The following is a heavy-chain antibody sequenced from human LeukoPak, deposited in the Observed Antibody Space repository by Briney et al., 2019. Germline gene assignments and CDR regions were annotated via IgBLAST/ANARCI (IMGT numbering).Heavy chain of an antibody. CDR2: ITGSGDTR. J-gene: IGHJ4*02. D-gene: IGHD5-12*01. CDR1: GFTFRSYV. V-gene: IGHV3-23*01. CDR3: AKTYSGYNYFDY. Sequence: GGSLRLSCAASGFTFRSYVMGCVRQAPGKGLEWVSVITGSGDTRHYAVSVKGRFTISRDNSKNMLYLQMSSLRADDTAVYYCAKTYSGYNYFDYWGQGTLVPVSS.